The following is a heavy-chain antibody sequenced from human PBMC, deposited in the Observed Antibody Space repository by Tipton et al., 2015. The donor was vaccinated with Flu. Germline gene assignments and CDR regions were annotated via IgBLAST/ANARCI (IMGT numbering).Heavy chain of an antibody. Sequence: QLVQSGAEMKKPGASVKVSCKASGYTFTSYNMHWVRQAPGQGLEWMGIIYPAGGGISYAQKFQGRVIMTRDRSTGTLHMGLSSLRPDDTAMYYCARDKGAGTYTFDVWGQGTMITVSA. CDR3: ARDKGAGTYTFDV. CDR1: GYTFTSYN. V-gene: IGHV1-46*01. D-gene: IGHD1-1*01. J-gene: IGHJ3*01. CDR2: IYPAGGGI.